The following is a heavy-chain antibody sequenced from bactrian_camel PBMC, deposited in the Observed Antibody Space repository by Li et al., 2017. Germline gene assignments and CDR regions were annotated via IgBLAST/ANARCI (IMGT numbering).Heavy chain of an antibody. CDR2: IYTGRNVT. J-gene: IGHJ4*01. D-gene: IGHD6*01. CDR1: GYTVSGYC. Sequence: QVQLVESGGGSVQFGGSLRLSCAVSGYTVSGYCLGWFRQTPGKEREWVASIYTGRNVTYYAAVVKGRFTVSQNYAKNIVYLQMNSLNAEDTAMYYCASHTGRRASCNVLSVYEDGSWGQGTQVTVSS. V-gene: IGHV3S6*01. CDR3: ASHTGRRASCNVLSVYEDGS.